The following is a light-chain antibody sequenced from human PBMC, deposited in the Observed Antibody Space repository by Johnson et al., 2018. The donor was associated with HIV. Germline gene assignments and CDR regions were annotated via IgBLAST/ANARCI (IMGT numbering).Light chain of an antibody. CDR3: GTWDSSLSAGV. J-gene: IGLJ1*01. CDR2: ENN. V-gene: IGLV1-51*02. Sequence: QSLLTQPPSVSAAPGQKVTISCSGSSSNIGNNYVSWYQQLPGTAPKLLIYENNKRPSGIPDRFSGSKSGTSATLGITGLQTGDEADYYCGTWDSSLSAGVFGTGTKGTVL. CDR1: SSNIGNNY.